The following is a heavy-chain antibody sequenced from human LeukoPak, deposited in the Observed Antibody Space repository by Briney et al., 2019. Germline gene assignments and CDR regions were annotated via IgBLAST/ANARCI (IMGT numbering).Heavy chain of an antibody. J-gene: IGHJ4*02. CDR2: ISGSGGST. Sequence: GGSLRVSCAASGFTFSSHAMSWVRQAPGKGLEWVSAISGSGGSTYYADSVKGRFTISRDNSKNTLYLQMNSLRAEDTAVYYCAKGGYDILTGYYNYWGQGTLVTVSS. D-gene: IGHD3-9*01. CDR3: AKGGYDILTGYYNY. V-gene: IGHV3-23*01. CDR1: GFTFSSHA.